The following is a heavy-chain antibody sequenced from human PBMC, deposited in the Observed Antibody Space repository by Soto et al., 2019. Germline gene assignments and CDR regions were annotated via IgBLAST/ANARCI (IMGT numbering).Heavy chain of an antibody. CDR1: GGSFSGYY. D-gene: IGHD6-13*01. CDR2: INHSGST. Sequence: SETLSLTCAVYGGSFSGYYWSWIRQPPGKGLEWIGEINHSGSTNYNPSLKSRVTISVDTSKNQFSLKLSSVTAADTAVYYCARGRGPNTLYSSSWYSYYYGMDVWGQGTTVTVSS. CDR3: ARGRGPNTLYSSSWYSYYYGMDV. V-gene: IGHV4-34*01. J-gene: IGHJ6*02.